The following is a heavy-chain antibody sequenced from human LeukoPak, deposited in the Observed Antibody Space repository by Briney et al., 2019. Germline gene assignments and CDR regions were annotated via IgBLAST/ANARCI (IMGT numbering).Heavy chain of an antibody. D-gene: IGHD3-10*01. CDR1: EFTFSSYG. J-gene: IGHJ6*04. Sequence: GGSLRPSCAASEFTFSSYGMHWVRQAPGKGLEWVAVISYDGSNKYYADSVKGRFTISRDNSKNTLYLQMNSLRAEDTAVYYRMSGFSYGMDVWGKGTTVTVSS. CDR3: MSGFSYGMDV. V-gene: IGHV3-30*03. CDR2: ISYDGSNK.